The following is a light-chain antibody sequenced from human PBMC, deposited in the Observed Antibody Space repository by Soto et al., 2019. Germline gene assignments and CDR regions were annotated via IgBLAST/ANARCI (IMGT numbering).Light chain of an antibody. Sequence: EIVLTQSPATLSLSPGERATLSCEASQSVTSNYLAWYQQKPGQAPRLLIYGASSRATGIPDRFSGSGSGTDFTLTISRLEPEDFAVYYCQQYGSPWTFGQGTKVDIK. J-gene: IGKJ1*01. CDR2: GAS. CDR3: QQYGSPWT. V-gene: IGKV3-20*01. CDR1: QSVTSNY.